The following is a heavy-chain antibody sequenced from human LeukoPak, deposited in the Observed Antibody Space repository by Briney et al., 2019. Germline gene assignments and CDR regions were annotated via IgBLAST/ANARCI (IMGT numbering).Heavy chain of an antibody. D-gene: IGHD1-26*01. J-gene: IGHJ5*02. CDR1: GFTVSSNY. V-gene: IGHV3-66*02. Sequence: GGSLRLSCAASGFTVSSNYMSWVRQAPGKGLEWVSVIYSGGSTYYADSVKGRFTISRDNSKNTLYLQMNSLRAEDTAVYYCARVIVGATIGWLDPWGQGTLVTVSS. CDR3: ARVIVGATIGWLDP. CDR2: IYSGGST.